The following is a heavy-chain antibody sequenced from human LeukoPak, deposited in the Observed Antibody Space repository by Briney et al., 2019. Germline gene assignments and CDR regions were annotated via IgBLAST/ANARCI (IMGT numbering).Heavy chain of an antibody. J-gene: IGHJ4*02. Sequence: SETLSLTCAASGGSITTTNWWSWVRQPPGKGLEWIGEVHLNGATNYNPSLESRFSMSIDKSNNHLSLEVTSVTAADTAMYYCTRESGAFSPFGFWGQGTLVTVSS. CDR3: TRESGAFSPFGF. CDR2: VHLNGAT. D-gene: IGHD1-26*01. V-gene: IGHV4-4*02. CDR1: GGSITTTNW.